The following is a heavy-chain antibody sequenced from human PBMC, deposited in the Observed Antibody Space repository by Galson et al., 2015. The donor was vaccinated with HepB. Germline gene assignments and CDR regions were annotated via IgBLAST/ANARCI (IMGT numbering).Heavy chain of an antibody. CDR2: IKQDGSEK. CDR3: ARDGSLDV. J-gene: IGHJ6*02. D-gene: IGHD2-2*03. V-gene: IGHV3-7*03. Sequence: SLRLSCAASGFAFSSYWMTWVRQAPGKGLEWVANIKQDGSEKYYIDSLKGRFTISRDNAKNSLYLQMNSLRVEDTAVYYCARDGSLDVWGQGTTVTVSS. CDR1: GFAFSSYW.